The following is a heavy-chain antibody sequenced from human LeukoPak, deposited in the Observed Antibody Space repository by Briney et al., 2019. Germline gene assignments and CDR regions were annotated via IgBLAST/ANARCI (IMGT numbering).Heavy chain of an antibody. CDR1: GFTFSTYE. J-gene: IGHJ4*02. Sequence: RSGGSLRLSCATSGFTFSTYEMTWVRQAPGKGLEWVSYISSSGTTVYYADSVKGRFTISRDNAKNSLYLQMNSLRAEDTAVYYCARAYYDSSGHYYVYFDYWGQGTLVTVSS. CDR3: ARAYYDSSGHYYVYFDY. D-gene: IGHD3-22*01. CDR2: ISSSGTTV. V-gene: IGHV3-48*03.